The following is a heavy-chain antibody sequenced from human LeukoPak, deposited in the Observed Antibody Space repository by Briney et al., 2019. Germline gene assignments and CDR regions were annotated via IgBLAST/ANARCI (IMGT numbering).Heavy chain of an antibody. Sequence: PGGSLRLACEASGFTFSAYAMTWVRQAPGQGLEWVSSIGSDNKPHYSESVKGRFAISRDNSKSMLFLQLNSLRAEDTALYYCARDLHYYVPMDVWGQGTTVTVSS. J-gene: IGHJ6*02. CDR3: ARDLHYYVPMDV. CDR1: GFTFSAYA. CDR2: IGSDNKP. V-gene: IGHV3-23*01. D-gene: IGHD3-10*02.